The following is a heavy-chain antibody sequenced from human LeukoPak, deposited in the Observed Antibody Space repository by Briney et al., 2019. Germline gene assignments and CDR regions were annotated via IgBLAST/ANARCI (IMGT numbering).Heavy chain of an antibody. Sequence: PGGSLRLSCAASGFTFSSYSMNWVRQAPGKGLEWVSYISSSGSTIYYADSVKGRFTISRDNAKNSLYLQMNSLRAEDTAVYYCARDYYGSGSYPDYWGQGTLVTVSS. CDR2: ISSSGSTI. D-gene: IGHD3-10*01. J-gene: IGHJ4*02. CDR1: GFTFSSYS. CDR3: ARDYYGSGSYPDY. V-gene: IGHV3-48*04.